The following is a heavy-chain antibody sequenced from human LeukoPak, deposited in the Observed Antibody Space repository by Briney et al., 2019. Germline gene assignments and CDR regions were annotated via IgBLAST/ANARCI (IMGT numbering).Heavy chain of an antibody. Sequence: GGALRLSCAASGFTFSSYAMHWVRQAPGKGLEYVSAISSNGGSTYYANSVKGRFTISRDNSKNTLYLHIGSLRAEDMAAYYCARPRNDGDHEFYYYIDVWGKGTTVTVSS. CDR3: ARPRNDGDHEFYYYIDV. V-gene: IGHV3-64*01. J-gene: IGHJ6*03. CDR2: ISSNGGST. D-gene: IGHD4-17*01. CDR1: GFTFSSYA.